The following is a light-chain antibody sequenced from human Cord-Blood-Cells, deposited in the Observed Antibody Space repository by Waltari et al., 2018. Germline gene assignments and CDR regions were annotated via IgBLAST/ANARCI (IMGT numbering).Light chain of an antibody. CDR1: SSDVGSYNL. J-gene: IGLJ3*02. Sequence: QSALTQPASVSGSPGQSITISCTGTSSDVGSYNLVSWYQQHPGKAPKLMIYEVSKLPSGVSTRFSGSKSGNTASLTISGLQAEDEADYYCCSYAGSSTWVFGGGTKLTVL. CDR3: CSYAGSSTWV. V-gene: IGLV2-23*02. CDR2: EVS.